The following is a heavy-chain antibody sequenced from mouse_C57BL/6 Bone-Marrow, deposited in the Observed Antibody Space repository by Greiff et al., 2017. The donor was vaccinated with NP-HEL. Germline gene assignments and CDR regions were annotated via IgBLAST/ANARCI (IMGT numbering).Heavy chain of an antibody. CDR2: INPSTGGT. D-gene: IGHD1-1*01. CDR3: ARSYYGSTYYYAMDY. Sequence: EVKLQQSGPELVKPGASVKISCKASGYSFTGYYMNWVKQSPEKSLEWIGEINPSTGGTTYNQKFKAKATLTVDKSSSTAYMQLKSLTSEDSAVYYCARSYYGSTYYYAMDYWGQGTSVTVSS. J-gene: IGHJ4*01. V-gene: IGHV1-42*01. CDR1: GYSFTGYY.